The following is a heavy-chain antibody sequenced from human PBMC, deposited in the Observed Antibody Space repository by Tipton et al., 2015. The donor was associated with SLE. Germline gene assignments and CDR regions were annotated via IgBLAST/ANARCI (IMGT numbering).Heavy chain of an antibody. CDR2: INHSGRT. CDR1: GGSFSGYY. CDR3: ARADLGYYGY. Sequence: TLSLTCAVYGGSFSGYYWSGIRQPPGKGLEWIGEINHSGRTNYNPSLKSRVTISVDTSKNQFSLKLSSVTAADTAVYYCARADLGYYGYWGQGTLVTVSS. V-gene: IGHV4-34*01. J-gene: IGHJ4*02. D-gene: IGHD3-16*01.